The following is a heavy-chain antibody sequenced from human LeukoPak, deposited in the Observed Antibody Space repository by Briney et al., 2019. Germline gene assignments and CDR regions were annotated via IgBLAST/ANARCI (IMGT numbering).Heavy chain of an antibody. CDR1: GGSISSGSYY. CDR2: IYTSGST. Sequence: PSQTLSLTCTVSGGSISSGSYYWSWIRQPAGKGLEWIGRIYTSGSTNYNPSLKSRVTISVDTSKNQFSLKLSSVTAADTAVYYCARGDGYSFHYFDYWGQGTLVTVSS. V-gene: IGHV4-61*02. CDR3: ARGDGYSFHYFDY. J-gene: IGHJ4*02. D-gene: IGHD5-24*01.